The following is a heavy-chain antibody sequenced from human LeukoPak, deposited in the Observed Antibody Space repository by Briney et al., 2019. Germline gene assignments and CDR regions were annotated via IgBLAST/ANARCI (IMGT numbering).Heavy chain of an antibody. J-gene: IGHJ4*02. CDR1: GFSFSTHE. D-gene: IGHD2-15*01. V-gene: IGHV3-48*03. CDR2: ISRSSSTI. Sequence: PGGSLRLSCEASGFSFSTHEVNWVRQAPGKGLEWISYISRSSSTIYYADSVKGRFTISRDNAKNSLYLQMNSLRAEDTAVYYCARANTLLSYYFDYWGQGTLVTVSS. CDR3: ARANTLLSYYFDY.